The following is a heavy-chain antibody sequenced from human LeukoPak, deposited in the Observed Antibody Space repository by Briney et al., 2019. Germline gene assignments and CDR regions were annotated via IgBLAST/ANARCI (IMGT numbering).Heavy chain of an antibody. Sequence: ASVKVSCKATGYTFTSYYMHWVRQAPGQGLEWMGIINPSGGSTSYAQEFQGRVTMTRDTSTSTVYMELSSLRSEDTAVYYCARDLGSPEWYFDLWGRGTLVTVSS. CDR3: ARDLGSPEWYFDL. V-gene: IGHV1-46*01. J-gene: IGHJ2*01. CDR2: INPSGGST. D-gene: IGHD2-15*01. CDR1: GYTFTSYY.